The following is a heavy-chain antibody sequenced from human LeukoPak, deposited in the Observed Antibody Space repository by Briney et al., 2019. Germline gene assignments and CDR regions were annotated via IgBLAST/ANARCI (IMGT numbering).Heavy chain of an antibody. Sequence: ASVKVSCKASGYTFTSYGISWVRQAPGQGLEWMGWISAYNGNTNYAQKLQGRVTMTTDTSTSTAYMELRSLRSDDTAVYYCARVRYSCGPYDYYYGMDVWGQGTTVTVSS. J-gene: IGHJ6*02. CDR1: GYTFTSYG. V-gene: IGHV1-18*01. CDR3: ARVRYSCGPYDYYYGMDV. D-gene: IGHD5-18*01. CDR2: ISAYNGNT.